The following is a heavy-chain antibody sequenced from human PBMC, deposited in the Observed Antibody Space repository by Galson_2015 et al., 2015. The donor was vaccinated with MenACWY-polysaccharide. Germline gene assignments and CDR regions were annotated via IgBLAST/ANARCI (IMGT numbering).Heavy chain of an antibody. CDR3: VRPSRMGPSRAFDF. CDR1: VGSFSGYY. CDR2: INNSGST. Sequence: SETLSLTCAVYVGSFSGYYGGWIRQPPGKGLEWIWEINNSGSTTYKPALKNSGNKSGEKSTNQFYTKLSFVTAADTAMYYCVRPSRMGPSRAFDFWGQGPLVTVSS. J-gene: IGHJ4*02. V-gene: IGHV4-34*01. D-gene: IGHD2-2*01.